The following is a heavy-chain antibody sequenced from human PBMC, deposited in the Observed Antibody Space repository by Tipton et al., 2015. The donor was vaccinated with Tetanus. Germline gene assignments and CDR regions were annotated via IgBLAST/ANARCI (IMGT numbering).Heavy chain of an antibody. D-gene: IGHD3-3*01. J-gene: IGHJ4*02. CDR2: ISPSSDAT. Sequence: SLRLSCAASGFSFSNYAMSWVRQAPGKGLEWVSAISPSSDATFHADSVKGRLIISRDNSKDTLYLQMNNLRAEDTAVYLCARDTIFGLTLPEKVFDSWGQGTVVIVSS. V-gene: IGHV3-23*01. CDR3: ARDTIFGLTLPEKVFDS. CDR1: GFSFSNYA.